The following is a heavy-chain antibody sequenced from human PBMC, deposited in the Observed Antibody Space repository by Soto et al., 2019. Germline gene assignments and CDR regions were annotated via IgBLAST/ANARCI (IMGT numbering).Heavy chain of an antibody. Sequence: QVQLVQSGAEVKKPGSSVKVSCKASGGTFSSYAISWMRQAPGQGLAWMGGIIPIFGTANYAQKFQGRVTITADKSTSTAYMELSSLRSEDTAVYYCARDIGYSVYGRSTAQDNWFDPWGQGTLVTVSS. D-gene: IGHD5-12*01. CDR1: GGTFSSYA. V-gene: IGHV1-69*06. CDR2: IIPIFGTA. CDR3: ARDIGYSVYGRSTAQDNWFDP. J-gene: IGHJ5*02.